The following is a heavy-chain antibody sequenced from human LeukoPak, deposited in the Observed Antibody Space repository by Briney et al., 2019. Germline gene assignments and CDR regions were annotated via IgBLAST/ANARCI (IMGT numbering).Heavy chain of an antibody. D-gene: IGHD3-22*01. CDR3: ARAKDSGYYPDY. CDR1: GFTVSSNY. CDR2: IYSGGST. Sequence: GGSLRLSCAASGFTVSSNYMSCVRQAPGKGLEWVSVIYSGGSTYYADSVKGRFTISRDNSKNTLYLQMNSLRAEDTAVYYCARAKDSGYYPDYWGQGTLVTVSS. V-gene: IGHV3-53*01. J-gene: IGHJ4*02.